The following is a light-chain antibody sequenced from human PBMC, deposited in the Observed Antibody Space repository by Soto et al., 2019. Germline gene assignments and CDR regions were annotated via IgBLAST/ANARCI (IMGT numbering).Light chain of an antibody. V-gene: IGKV1-5*01. J-gene: IGKJ4*01. CDR2: DAS. CDR3: QQLRMYPST. CDR1: QSISSW. Sequence: DIQMTQSPSTLSASVGDRVTITCRASQSISSWLAWYQQKPGKAPKLLIYDASSLESGVPSRFSGSGSGTEFTLTITSLQAVDFATYYCQQLRMYPSTFGGGTKVDI.